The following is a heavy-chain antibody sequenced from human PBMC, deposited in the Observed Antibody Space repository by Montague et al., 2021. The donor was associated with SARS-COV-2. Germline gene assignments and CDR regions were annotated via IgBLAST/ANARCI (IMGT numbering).Heavy chain of an antibody. CDR1: GASVSSGSHY. CDR3: ARGAGYSYGVDY. CDR2: IYYSGSS. V-gene: IGHV4-61*01. Sequence: SETLSLTCTVSGASVSSGSHYWIWIRQPPGKGLEFIGYIYYSGSSKYHPSLKSRVTISVDTSTNQVSLKVSSVTAADSAVYFCARGAGYSYGVDYWGQGTLVTVSS. D-gene: IGHD5-18*01. J-gene: IGHJ4*02.